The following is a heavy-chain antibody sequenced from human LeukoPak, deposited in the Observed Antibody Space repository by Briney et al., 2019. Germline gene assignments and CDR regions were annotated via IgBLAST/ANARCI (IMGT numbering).Heavy chain of an antibody. CDR2: IHPSDPDT. V-gene: IGHV5-51*01. Sequence: GESLKISCKASGYSFTSYFIGWVRQMPGKGLEWMGIIHPSDPDTRYSPSFEGQVTISADKSISTAYLQWSSLKASDTAMYYCARSVATMAPHYFDYWGQGTLVTVSS. J-gene: IGHJ4*02. CDR1: GYSFTSYF. D-gene: IGHD5-12*01. CDR3: ARSVATMAPHYFDY.